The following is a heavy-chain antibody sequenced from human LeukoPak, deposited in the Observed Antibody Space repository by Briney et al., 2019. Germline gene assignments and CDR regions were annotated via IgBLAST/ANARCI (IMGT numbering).Heavy chain of an antibody. CDR3: ARQSGDQSSAWYFDA. J-gene: IGHJ4*02. CDR1: GGSITSNTYY. Sequence: PSETLSLTCTVSGGSITSNTYYWGWIRQPPGRGLEWIGRIYYSGSTSYNPSLKSRVTISVDTSKTQFSLRLSSATAADTAIYYCARQSGDQSSAWYFDAWGQGTLVTVSS. V-gene: IGHV4-39*01. CDR2: IYYSGST. D-gene: IGHD6-19*01.